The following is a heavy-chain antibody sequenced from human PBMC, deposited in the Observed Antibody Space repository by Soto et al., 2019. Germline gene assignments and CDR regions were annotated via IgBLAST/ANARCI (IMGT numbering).Heavy chain of an antibody. J-gene: IGHJ6*03. CDR3: ASRAGPDFYYMDV. D-gene: IGHD6-13*01. V-gene: IGHV3-64*01. Sequence: GSLRLSCVVSGFTLSNYAMDWVRQAPGKGLEYVSGISSNGVGTYYATSVKDRFTISRDNSKNTLYLQVGSLRPEDMAVYYWASRAGPDFYYMDVWGKGTTVTVSS. CDR2: ISSNGVGT. CDR1: GFTLSNYA.